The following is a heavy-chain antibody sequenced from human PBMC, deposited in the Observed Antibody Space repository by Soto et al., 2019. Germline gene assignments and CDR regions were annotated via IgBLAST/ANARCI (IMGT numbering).Heavy chain of an antibody. D-gene: IGHD6-13*01. CDR1: GFTFSSYA. CDR2: ISGSGGST. Sequence: GGSLRLSCAASGFTFSSYAMSWVRRAPGKGLEWVSAISGSGGSTYYADSVKGRFTISRDNSKNTLYLQMNSLRAEDTAVYYCAIAYSSSWYPAPDAFDIWGQGTMVTVSS. V-gene: IGHV3-23*01. CDR3: AIAYSSSWYPAPDAFDI. J-gene: IGHJ3*02.